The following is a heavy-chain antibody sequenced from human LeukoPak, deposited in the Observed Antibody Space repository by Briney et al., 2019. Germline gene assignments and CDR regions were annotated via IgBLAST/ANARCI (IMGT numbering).Heavy chain of an antibody. CDR2: IGTAGDT. Sequence: PGGSLRLSCAASGFTFSRDDMHWVRQATGKGLEWVSAIGTAGDTYYPGSVKGRFTISRENAKNSLYLQMNSLRVGDTAVYYCVKGGYSSSWYGPRGMDVWGQGTTVTVSS. CDR3: VKGGYSSSWYGPRGMDV. V-gene: IGHV3-13*01. D-gene: IGHD6-13*01. J-gene: IGHJ6*02. CDR1: GFTFSRDD.